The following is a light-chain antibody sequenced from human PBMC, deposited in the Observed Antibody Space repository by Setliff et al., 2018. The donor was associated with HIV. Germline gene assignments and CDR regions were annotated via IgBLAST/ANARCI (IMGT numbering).Light chain of an antibody. J-gene: IGLJ1*01. V-gene: IGLV2-23*02. CDR2: EVN. CDR3: CSYAGDTAFYV. CDR1: NSDVGSYNF. Sequence: QSALAQPASVPGSPGQSITISCTGTNSDVGSYNFVSWYQLHPGKAPKLMIYEVNNRPSGVSNRFSGSKSGNTASLTISGLQAEDEADYYCCSYAGDTAFYVFGIGTKVTV.